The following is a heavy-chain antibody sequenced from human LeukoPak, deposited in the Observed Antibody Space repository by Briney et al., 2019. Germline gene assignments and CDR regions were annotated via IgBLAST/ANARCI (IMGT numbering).Heavy chain of an antibody. CDR3: ARGFSRYYDFGDYYYMDV. Sequence: SETLFLTCAVYGGSFSGYYWSWIRQPPGKGLEWIGEINHSGSTNYNPSLKSRVTISVDTSKNQFSLKLSSVTAADTAVYYCARGFSRYYDFGDYYYMDVWRKGTTVTVSS. J-gene: IGHJ6*03. CDR1: GGSFSGYY. CDR2: INHSGST. V-gene: IGHV4-34*01. D-gene: IGHD3-3*01.